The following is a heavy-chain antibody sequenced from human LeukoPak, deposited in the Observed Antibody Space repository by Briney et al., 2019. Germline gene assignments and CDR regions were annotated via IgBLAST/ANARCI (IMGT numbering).Heavy chain of an antibody. D-gene: IGHD3-22*01. CDR1: GGSISSYY. V-gene: IGHV4-59*13. CDR2: ISSSGST. J-gene: IGHJ4*02. Sequence: PSETLSLTCTVSGGSISSYYWSWIRQPREKGLEWIGYISSSGSTDYNPSLRRRVTISGDTPKNQLSLKLTSVTAADTAVYYCARVNPVVYYDSSGYHPLYFDYWGRGTLVTVSS. CDR3: ARVNPVVYYDSSGYHPLYFDY.